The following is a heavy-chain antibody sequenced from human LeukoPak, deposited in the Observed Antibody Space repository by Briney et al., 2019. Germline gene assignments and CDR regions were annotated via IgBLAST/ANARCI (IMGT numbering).Heavy chain of an antibody. J-gene: IGHJ6*03. V-gene: IGHV1-69*13. D-gene: IGHD6-13*01. CDR2: IIPIFGTA. Sequence: SVKVSCKASGGTFSSYAISWVRQAPGQGLEWMGGIIPIFGTANYAQKFQGRVTITADESTSTAYMELSSLRSEDTAVYYCARAHPVYSSSTDYYYYYMDVWGKGTTVTISS. CDR1: GGTFSSYA. CDR3: ARAHPVYSSSTDYYYYYMDV.